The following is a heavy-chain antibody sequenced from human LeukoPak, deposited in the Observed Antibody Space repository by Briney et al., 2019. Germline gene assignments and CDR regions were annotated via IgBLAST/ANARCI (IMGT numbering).Heavy chain of an antibody. D-gene: IGHD3-9*01. J-gene: IGHJ4*02. CDR2: INAGNGNT. CDR1: GYTFTSYA. Sequence: ASVKVSCKASGYTFTSYAMHWVRQAPGQRLEWMGWINAGNGNTKYSQKFQGRVTITRDTSAGTAYMELSSLRSEDTAVYYCARAPGLRYFDWLPDYFDYWGQGTLVTVSS. CDR3: ARAPGLRYFDWLPDYFDY. V-gene: IGHV1-3*01.